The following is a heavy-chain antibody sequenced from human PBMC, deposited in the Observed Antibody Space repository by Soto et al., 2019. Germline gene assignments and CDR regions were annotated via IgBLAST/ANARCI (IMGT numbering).Heavy chain of an antibody. J-gene: IGHJ4*02. CDR3: ARILVGANRAFDY. D-gene: IGHD1-26*01. CDR1: GFTFRTSW. V-gene: IGHV3-74*01. CDR2: INTDGST. Sequence: EVQLVESGGGLVQPGGSLRLSCAASGFTFRTSWMHWVRQAPRKGLVWVSRINTDGSTTYADSVKGRFTISKDNGKNTLYLQMDSLRAEDTAVYYCARILVGANRAFDYWGQGTLVTVSS.